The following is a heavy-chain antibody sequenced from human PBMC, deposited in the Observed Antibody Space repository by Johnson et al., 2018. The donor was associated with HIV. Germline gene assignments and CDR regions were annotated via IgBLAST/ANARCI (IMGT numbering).Heavy chain of an antibody. V-gene: IGHV3-30*04. CDR1: GFTFSSYA. J-gene: IGHJ3*02. Sequence: QMLLVESGGGVVQPGRSLRLSCAASGFTFSSYAMHWVRQAPGKGLEWVAVISYDGSNKYYADSVKGRFTISRDNSKNTLYLQMNSLRAEDTAVYYCARDLGPDWAFDIWGQGTMVTVSS. D-gene: IGHD2-21*01. CDR2: ISYDGSNK. CDR3: ARDLGPDWAFDI.